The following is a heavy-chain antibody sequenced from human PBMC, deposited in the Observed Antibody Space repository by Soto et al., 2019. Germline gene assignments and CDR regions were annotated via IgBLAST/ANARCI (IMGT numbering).Heavy chain of an antibody. V-gene: IGHV1-69*12. Sequence: QVQLEQSGAEVKKPGSSVKVSCKASGGTFSNSAISWVRQAPGQGLEWMGGIMPIFRTPDYAQKFQGRVTITADESTNTAYMELSGLRSDDTAVYYCARYKDRLQLGGNYYYILDVWGQGTTVTVSS. CDR1: GGTFSNSA. J-gene: IGHJ6*02. CDR2: IMPIFRTP. D-gene: IGHD5-12*01. CDR3: ARYKDRLQLGGNYYYILDV.